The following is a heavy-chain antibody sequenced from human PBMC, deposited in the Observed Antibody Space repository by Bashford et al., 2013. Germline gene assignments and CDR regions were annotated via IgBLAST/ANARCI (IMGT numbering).Heavy chain of an antibody. CDR3: AAGESEPKNFDY. CDR2: IIPILGIA. V-gene: IGHV1-69*10. D-gene: IGHD3-10*01. Sequence: VASVKVSCKASGGTFSSYAISWVRQAPGQGLEWMGGIIPILGIANYAQKFQGRVTITADKSTSTAYMELSSLRSEDTAVYYCAAGESEPKNFDYVGPGNPGHRLL. CDR1: GGTFSSYA. J-gene: IGHJ4*02.